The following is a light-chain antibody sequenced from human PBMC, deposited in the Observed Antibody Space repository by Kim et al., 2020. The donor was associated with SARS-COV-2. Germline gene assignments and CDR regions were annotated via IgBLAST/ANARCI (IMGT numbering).Light chain of an antibody. V-gene: IGKV3-11*01. CDR2: DAS. CDR3: QQRNTWPLT. J-gene: IGKJ4*01. Sequence: SVSPGEIATLSCRASQSVSRYLAWYQQKPGQAPRLLIYDASSRATGTPARFSGSGSGTDFTLTISSLEPEDFAVYYCQQRNTWPLTFGGGTKLEI. CDR1: QSVSRY.